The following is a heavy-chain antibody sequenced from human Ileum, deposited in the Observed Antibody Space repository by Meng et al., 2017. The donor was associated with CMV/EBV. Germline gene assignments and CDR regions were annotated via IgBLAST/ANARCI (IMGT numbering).Heavy chain of an antibody. D-gene: IGHD3-3*01. CDR3: ATSHFDLRSGYSNDGFDI. CDR2: ISSRSSTI. CDR1: GFTFSSYA. J-gene: IGHJ3*02. Sequence: GGSLRLSCAASGFTFSSYAMHWVRQAPGKGLEWVSYISSRSSTIHYADFAKGRFTVSRDNPMETLYLQMHSLRADDTAVYYCATSHFDLRSGYSNDGFDIWGRGTMVTVSS. V-gene: IGHV3-48*04.